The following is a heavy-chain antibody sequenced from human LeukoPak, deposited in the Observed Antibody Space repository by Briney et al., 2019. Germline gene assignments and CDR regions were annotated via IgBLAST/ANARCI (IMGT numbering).Heavy chain of an antibody. J-gene: IGHJ4*02. CDR1: GGSISGYY. CDR2: ISYSGNS. V-gene: IGHV4-59*08. Sequence: SETLSLTCNVSGGSISGYYWSWIRQPPGKTLEWIGYISYSGNSNYNPSLESRVTISVVTSKIQFSLKLSSVTAADTAVYYCARHHIRFVVGATHVDYWGQGTLVTVSS. CDR3: ARHHIRFVVGATHVDY. D-gene: IGHD1-26*01.